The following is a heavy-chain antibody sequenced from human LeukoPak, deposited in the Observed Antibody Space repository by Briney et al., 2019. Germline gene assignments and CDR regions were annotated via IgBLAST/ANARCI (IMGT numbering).Heavy chain of an antibody. V-gene: IGHV3-48*02. D-gene: IGHD2-2*01. CDR2: ISSSSSTI. Sequence: GGSLRLSCAASGFTFSSYSMNWVRQAPGKGLEWVSYISSSSSTIYYADSVKGRFTISRDNAKNSLYLQMNSLRDEDTAVYYCARANRSSTSFRYYYGMDVWGQGTTVTVS. CDR3: ARANRSSTSFRYYYGMDV. J-gene: IGHJ6*02. CDR1: GFTFSSYS.